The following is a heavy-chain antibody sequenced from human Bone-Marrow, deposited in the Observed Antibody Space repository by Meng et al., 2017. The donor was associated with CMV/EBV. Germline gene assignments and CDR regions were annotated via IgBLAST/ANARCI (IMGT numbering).Heavy chain of an antibody. CDR3: ARDSAVAGENYYYYGMDV. D-gene: IGHD6-19*01. CDR1: GFTFSDYY. J-gene: IGHJ6*02. V-gene: IGHV3-11*01. Sequence: GESLKISCAASGFTFSDYYMSWIRQAPGKGLEWVSYISSSGSTIYYADSVKGRFTISRDNAKNSLYLQMNSLRAEDTAVYYCARDSAVAGENYYYYGMDVWGQGTTVTVPS. CDR2: ISSSGSTI.